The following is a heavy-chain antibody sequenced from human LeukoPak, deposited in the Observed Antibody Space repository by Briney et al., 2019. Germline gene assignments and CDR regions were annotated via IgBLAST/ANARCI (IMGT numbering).Heavy chain of an antibody. V-gene: IGHV1-46*01. Sequence: GASVKVSCKVSGYTLTELSMHWVRQAPGQGLEWMGIINPSGGSTSYAQKFQGRVTMTRDTSTSTVYMELSSLRSEDTAVYYCARAARRVPAATDWGQGTLVTVSS. D-gene: IGHD2-2*01. CDR3: ARAARRVPAATD. J-gene: IGHJ4*02. CDR1: GYTLTELS. CDR2: INPSGGST.